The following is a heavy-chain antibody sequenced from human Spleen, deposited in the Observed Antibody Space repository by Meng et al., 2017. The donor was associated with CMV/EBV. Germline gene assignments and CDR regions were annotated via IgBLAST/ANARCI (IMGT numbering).Heavy chain of an antibody. CDR2: IRYDGSNK. J-gene: IGHJ4*02. Sequence: GGSLRLSCADSGFTFSSYEMNWVRQAPGKGLEWVAFIRYDGSNKYYADSVKGRFTISRDNSKNTLYLQMNSLRAEDTAVYYCAKIWGSYHAPFDYWGQGTLVTVSS. D-gene: IGHD3-16*02. CDR3: AKIWGSYHAPFDY. V-gene: IGHV3-30*02. CDR1: GFTFSSYE.